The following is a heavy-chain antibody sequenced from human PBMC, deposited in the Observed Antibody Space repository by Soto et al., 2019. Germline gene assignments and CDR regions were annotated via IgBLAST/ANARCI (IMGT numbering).Heavy chain of an antibody. Sequence: QVQLEQSGAEVKKPGSSVKVSCQASGGTLSDHGVAWLRQAPGQGLEWMGGIIPVFHTAKYAQKFQGRVTVTADKFTNIAYMELSSLRSEDTAVYFCARGVYGSGNYYTGPSAFDIWGQGTMVIVSS. CDR1: GGTLSDHG. V-gene: IGHV1-69*06. D-gene: IGHD3-10*01. J-gene: IGHJ3*02. CDR2: IIPVFHTA. CDR3: ARGVYGSGNYYTGPSAFDI.